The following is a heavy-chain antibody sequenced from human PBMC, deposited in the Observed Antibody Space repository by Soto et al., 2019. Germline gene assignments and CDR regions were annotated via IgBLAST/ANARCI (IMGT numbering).Heavy chain of an antibody. V-gene: IGHV3-7*03. D-gene: IGHD4-17*01. CDR2: IKRDGSEK. Sequence: GGSLRLSCTASGFMFGSYWMTWVRHVPGKGLQWVANIKRDGSEKYYVDFVKGRFTISRDNADNSVFLDMNNLRVDDTATYYCARVRDTDYAIDYWGQGALVTVSS. J-gene: IGHJ4*02. CDR3: ARVRDTDYAIDY. CDR1: GFMFGSYW.